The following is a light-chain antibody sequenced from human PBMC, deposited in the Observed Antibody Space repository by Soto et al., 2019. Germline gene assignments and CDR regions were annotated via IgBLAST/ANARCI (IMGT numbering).Light chain of an antibody. CDR3: QQTRSYPST. J-gene: IGKJ4*01. CDR1: QSISNY. CDR2: GAS. Sequence: DIQMTQSPSSLSASVGDRVTITCRASQSISNYLSWYQQKPGKAPNLLIYGASTLQSGVPSRFSGSGSGTDFTLTINSLQAEDFATYYCQQTRSYPSTFGGGTKVDIK. V-gene: IGKV1-39*01.